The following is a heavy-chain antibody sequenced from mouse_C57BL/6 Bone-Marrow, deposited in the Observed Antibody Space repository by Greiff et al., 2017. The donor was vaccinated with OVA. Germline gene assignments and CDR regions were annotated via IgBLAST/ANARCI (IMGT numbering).Heavy chain of an antibody. D-gene: IGHD1-1*01. J-gene: IGHJ3*01. CDR1: GYTFTSYG. Sequence: VQLQQSGAELARPGASVKLSCKASGYTFTSYGISWVKQRTGQGLEWIGEIYPRSGNTYYNEKFKGKATLTADKSSSTAYMELRSLTSVVSAVYFCARYYGSSYNAYWGQGPLVTVSA. CDR3: ARYYGSSYNAY. V-gene: IGHV1-81*01. CDR2: IYPRSGNT.